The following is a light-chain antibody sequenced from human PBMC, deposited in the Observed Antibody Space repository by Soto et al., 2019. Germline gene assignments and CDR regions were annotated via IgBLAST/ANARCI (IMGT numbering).Light chain of an antibody. CDR2: GAS. CDR1: QSVSSNY. Sequence: EIVLTQSPGTLSVSPGERVTLSCRASQSVSSNYLAWYQQRPGQAPRLPIFGASYRATGIPDRFSGSGSGTDFTLTISRLEPEDFAVYYCQQYSSSPPEFTFGPGTKVDSK. J-gene: IGKJ3*01. CDR3: QQYSSSPPEFT. V-gene: IGKV3-20*01.